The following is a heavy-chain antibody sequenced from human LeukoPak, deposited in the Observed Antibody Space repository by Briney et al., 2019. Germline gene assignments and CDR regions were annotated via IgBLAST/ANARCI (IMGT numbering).Heavy chain of an antibody. D-gene: IGHD5-12*01. J-gene: IGHJ4*02. Sequence: PGGSLRLSCAASGFTFSSYAMTWVRQAPGKGLEWVSAISGAGGSTYYADPVKGRFTISRDSSKNTLYLQMNSLRAEDTAVYYCARVSGYDLGGFDYWGQGTLVTVSS. V-gene: IGHV3-23*01. CDR1: GFTFSSYA. CDR3: ARVSGYDLGGFDY. CDR2: ISGAGGST.